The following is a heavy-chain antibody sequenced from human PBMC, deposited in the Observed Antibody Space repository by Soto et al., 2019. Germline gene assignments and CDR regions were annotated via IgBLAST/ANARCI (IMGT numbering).Heavy chain of an antibody. CDR2: ISADGSDT. CDR3: ARFDIAAPPPI. V-gene: IGHV3-74*01. CDR1: GFSFSNNW. Sequence: EVQLVESGGGLVQPGGSLRLSCVASGFSFSNNWMHWVRHAPGKGPVWVSRISADGSDTHYADSVQGRFTISRDNAKNTLYLQMNTLSVEDAAVYYCARFDIAAPPPIWGQGTMVTVS. D-gene: IGHD6-13*01. J-gene: IGHJ3*02.